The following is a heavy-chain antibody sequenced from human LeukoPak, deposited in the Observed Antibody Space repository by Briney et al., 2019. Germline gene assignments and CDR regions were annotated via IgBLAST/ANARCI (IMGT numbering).Heavy chain of an antibody. V-gene: IGHV3-23*01. CDR1: GFTFSTYA. D-gene: IGHD1-1*01. Sequence: GGSLRLSCAASGFTFSTYALNWVRQAPGKGLEWVSAISGGGSTTYYADSVKGRFTISRDNSRNVLYLQMNSLRSEDTAVYYCTKTAVGTGPYDYWGQGTLVTVSS. J-gene: IGHJ4*02. CDR2: ISGGGSTT. CDR3: TKTAVGTGPYDY.